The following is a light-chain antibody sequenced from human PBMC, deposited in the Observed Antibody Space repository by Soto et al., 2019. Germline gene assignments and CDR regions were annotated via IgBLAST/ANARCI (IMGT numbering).Light chain of an antibody. CDR2: GTS. CDR3: QQYGSSGT. V-gene: IGKV3-20*01. J-gene: IGKJ1*01. Sequence: EIVLTQSPGTLSLSPGERATLSYRASQSVSSNFLAWYQEKPGQAPRLLIYGTSTRATGIPDRFSGSGSGTDFTLTTSRLEPEDFAVYYCQQYGSSGTFGQGTKVDIK. CDR1: QSVSSNF.